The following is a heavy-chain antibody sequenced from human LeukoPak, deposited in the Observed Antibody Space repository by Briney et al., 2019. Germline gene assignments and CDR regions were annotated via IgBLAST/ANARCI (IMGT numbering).Heavy chain of an antibody. CDR2: ISGSGGST. CDR3: AKDMPEYCSGGSCSVY. J-gene: IGHJ4*02. V-gene: IGHV3-23*01. CDR1: GFTFSSYA. D-gene: IGHD2-15*01. Sequence: GGSLRLSCAASGFTFSSYAMSGVRQAPGKGLEWVSAISGSGGSTYYADSVKGRVTISTDNSKNTLYLQMNSMRAEETAVYYCAKDMPEYCSGGSCSVYWGQGTLVTVSS.